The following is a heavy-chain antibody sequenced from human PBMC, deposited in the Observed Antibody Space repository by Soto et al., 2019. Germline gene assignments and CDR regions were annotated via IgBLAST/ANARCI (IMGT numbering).Heavy chain of an antibody. Sequence: QVQQVQSGAEVKKTRSSVKVSCNASGGTFSSYSINWVRQAPGQGLEWMGEIIPIFGTANYAQKFQARVTITTDESTSTAYMELSSLRSEDTAVYYCARDGGRHAGGIDYWGQGTLVTVSS. CDR1: GGTFSSYS. V-gene: IGHV1-69*01. CDR2: IIPIFGTA. J-gene: IGHJ4*02. CDR3: ARDGGRHAGGIDY. D-gene: IGHD1-26*01.